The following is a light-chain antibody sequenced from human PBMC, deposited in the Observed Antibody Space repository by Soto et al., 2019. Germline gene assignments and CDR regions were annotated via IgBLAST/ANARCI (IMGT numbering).Light chain of an antibody. J-gene: IGKJ2*01. V-gene: IGKV3-20*01. CDR2: GAS. CDR3: HQYDNAPQT. CDR1: QTLRRTY. Sequence: EIVLMQSPGTLSLSPGERATLSCRSSQTLRRTYIAWYQQKPGQAPRVRIYGASKRATGITDRFSGSGSGTDFSLTISRLEPEDFAVYYCHQYDNAPQTYGQGTKVAIK.